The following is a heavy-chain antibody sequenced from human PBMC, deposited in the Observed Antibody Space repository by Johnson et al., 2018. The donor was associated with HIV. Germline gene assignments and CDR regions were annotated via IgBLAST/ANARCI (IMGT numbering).Heavy chain of an antibody. CDR1: GFTFSSYA. CDR3: TKRSPAAARFRLVSAFDI. D-gene: IGHD6-6*01. Sequence: QVQLVESGGGVVQPGRSLRLSCAASGFTFSSYAMHWVRQAPGKWLEWVAVIWYDGSNKYYADSVKGRFTISRDNSENTLYLQMNSLRAEDTALYYWTKRSPAAARFRLVSAFDIWGQGTMVTVSS. V-gene: IGHV3-33*06. J-gene: IGHJ3*02. CDR2: IWYDGSNK.